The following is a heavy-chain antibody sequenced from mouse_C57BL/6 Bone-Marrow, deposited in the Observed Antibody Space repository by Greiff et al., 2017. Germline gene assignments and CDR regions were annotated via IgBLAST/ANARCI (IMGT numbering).Heavy chain of an antibody. D-gene: IGHD2-3*01. J-gene: IGHJ4*01. V-gene: IGHV1-80*01. CDR3: ARFGYYAYYYAMDY. Sequence: LVESGAELVKPGASVKISCKASGYAFSSYWMNWVKQRPGKGLEWIGQIYPGDGDTNYNGKFKGKATLTADKSSSTAYMQLSSLTSEDSAVYFCARFGYYAYYYAMDYWGQGTSVTVSS. CDR2: IYPGDGDT. CDR1: GYAFSSYW.